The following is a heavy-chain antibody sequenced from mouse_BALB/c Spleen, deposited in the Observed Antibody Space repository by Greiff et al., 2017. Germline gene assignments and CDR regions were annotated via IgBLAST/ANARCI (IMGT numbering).Heavy chain of an antibody. J-gene: IGHJ2*01. V-gene: IGHV6-6*02. CDR1: GFTFSNYW. CDR2: IRLKSNNYAT. CDR3: TRPTGY. Sequence: EVKVVESGGGLVQPGGSMKLSCVASGFTFSNYWMNWVRQSPEKGLEWVAEIRLKSNNYATHYAESVKGRFTISRDDSKSSVYLQMNNLRAEDTGIYYCTRPTGYWGQGTTLTVSS.